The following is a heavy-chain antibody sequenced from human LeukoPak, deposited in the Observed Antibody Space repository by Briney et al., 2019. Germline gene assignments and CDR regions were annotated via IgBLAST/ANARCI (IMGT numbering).Heavy chain of an antibody. CDR1: GFTFSTYG. Sequence: GGSLRLSCAASGFTFSTYGMHWVRQAPGKGLEWLTDIWYDGSNKYYTDSVKGRFTISRGNSKNTLYLQMSSLRAEDTAVYYCARDSNSYGSGATIDYWGQGTLVTVSS. J-gene: IGHJ4*02. D-gene: IGHD3-10*01. CDR2: IWYDGSNK. V-gene: IGHV3-33*01. CDR3: ARDSNSYGSGATIDY.